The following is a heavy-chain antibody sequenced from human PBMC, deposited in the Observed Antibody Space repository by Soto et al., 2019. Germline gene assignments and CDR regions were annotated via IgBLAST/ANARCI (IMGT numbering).Heavy chain of an antibody. CDR3: ARNFKPIDY. J-gene: IGHJ4*02. CDR1: GFIFSSYW. V-gene: IGHV3-7*01. Sequence: GGSLRLSCASSGFIFSSYWMTWVRQAPGKGLEWVANIKQDGTEKYYVDSLKGRFTISRDNAKNSLYLQMNSLRAEDTAVYYCARNFKPIDYWGQGTLVTVSS. D-gene: IGHD3-3*01. CDR2: IKQDGTEK.